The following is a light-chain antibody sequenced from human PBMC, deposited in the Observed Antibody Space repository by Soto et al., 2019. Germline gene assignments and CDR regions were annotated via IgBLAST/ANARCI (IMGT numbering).Light chain of an antibody. J-gene: IGKJ1*01. V-gene: IGKV1-27*01. CDR3: QKYNGALWA. CDR1: QAMSNY. Sequence: DLHMTQSPSSLSASVGDRVTITCRASQAMSNYLAWYQQKPGKVPKLLIYAASSLQSGVPSRFNGSGSGTHFTLTISSLQPEDVATYYCQKYNGALWAFGQGTKVEIK. CDR2: AAS.